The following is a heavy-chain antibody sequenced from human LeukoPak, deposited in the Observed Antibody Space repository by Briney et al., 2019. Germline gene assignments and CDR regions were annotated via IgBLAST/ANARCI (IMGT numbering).Heavy chain of an antibody. Sequence: ASVKVSCKVSGYTLTELSMHWVRQAPGKGLEWMGGFDPEDGETIYAQKFQGRVTMTRDTSTSTVYMELSSLRSEDTAVYYCARGGWLLPDWDFDYWGQGTLVTVSS. CDR2: FDPEDGET. CDR1: GYTLTELS. CDR3: ARGGWLLPDWDFDY. J-gene: IGHJ4*02. V-gene: IGHV1-24*01. D-gene: IGHD3-22*01.